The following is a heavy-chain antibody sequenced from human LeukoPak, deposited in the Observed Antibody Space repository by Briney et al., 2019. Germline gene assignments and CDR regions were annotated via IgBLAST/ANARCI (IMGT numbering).Heavy chain of an antibody. V-gene: IGHV1-69*13. CDR2: IIPIFGTA. Sequence: SVKVSCKAPGGTFSSYAISWVRQAPRQGLEWMGGIIPIFGTANYAQKFQGRVTITADESTSTAYMELSSLRSEDTAVYYCARAESLYYDFWSGYGGFDYWGQGTLVTVSS. CDR3: ARAESLYYDFWSGYGGFDY. CDR1: GGTFSSYA. D-gene: IGHD3-3*01. J-gene: IGHJ4*02.